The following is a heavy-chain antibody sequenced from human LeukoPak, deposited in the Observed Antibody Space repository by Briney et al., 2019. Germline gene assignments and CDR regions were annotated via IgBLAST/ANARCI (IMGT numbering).Heavy chain of an antibody. Sequence: AGGSLRLSCAASGFTFSSHWMHWVRQVPGKGLVWVSRINRDGSSTNYADAVKGRFTISRDNAKNTLYLQMNSLRAEDTAVYYCAREQVRGVEDYWGQGTLVTVSS. CDR2: INRDGSST. CDR3: AREQVRGVEDY. CDR1: GFTFSSHW. J-gene: IGHJ4*02. V-gene: IGHV3-74*01. D-gene: IGHD2-8*01.